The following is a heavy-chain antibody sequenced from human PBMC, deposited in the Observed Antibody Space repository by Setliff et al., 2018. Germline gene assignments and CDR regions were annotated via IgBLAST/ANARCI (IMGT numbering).Heavy chain of an antibody. D-gene: IGHD3-16*01. CDR1: GFTFSTHA. V-gene: IGHV3-7*01. CDR2: IKQDGSEK. Sequence: GGSLRLSCGASGFTFSTHAMHWVRQTPGRGLEWVATIKQDGSEKFYADSVKGRFTISRDNAKNSLFLQMNSLRAEDTAIYFCARDRGGGLYDYWGLGTLVTVSS. CDR3: ARDRGGGLYDY. J-gene: IGHJ4*02.